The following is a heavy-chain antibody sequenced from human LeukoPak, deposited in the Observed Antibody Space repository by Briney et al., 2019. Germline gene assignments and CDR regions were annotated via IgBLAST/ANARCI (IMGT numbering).Heavy chain of an antibody. J-gene: IGHJ4*02. CDR2: ISGGGDKT. D-gene: IGHD3-22*01. CDR1: GFTFSNYA. V-gene: IGHV3-23*01. Sequence: PGGSLRLSCAVSGFTFSNYAMTWVRQAPGKGLECGSAISGGGDKTYYADSVKGRFTISRDNSRNTLFLQMKSLRAEDTAMYYCASNKEVFYDSSGGYWGQGTLVTVSS. CDR3: ASNKEVFYDSSGGY.